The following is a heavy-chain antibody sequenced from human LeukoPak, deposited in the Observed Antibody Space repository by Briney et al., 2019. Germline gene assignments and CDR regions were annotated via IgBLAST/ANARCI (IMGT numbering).Heavy chain of an antibody. J-gene: IGHJ6*02. CDR2: FNTNTGNP. V-gene: IGHV7-4-1*02. D-gene: IGHD1-20*01. CDR3: ARVYNWNGEYGMDV. Sequence: GASVTLSCKASGYTFTGYAMKWVRQDPGQGLEWMGWFNTNTGNPTYAQGFTGRFVFSLDTSVSTAYLQISSLKAEDTAVYYCARVYNWNGEYGMDVWGQGTTVTVSS. CDR1: GYTFTGYA.